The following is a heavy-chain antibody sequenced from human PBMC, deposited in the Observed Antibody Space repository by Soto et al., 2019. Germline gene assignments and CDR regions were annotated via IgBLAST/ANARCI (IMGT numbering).Heavy chain of an antibody. Sequence: QVQLVQSGAEVKKPGSSVKVSCKASGCTLSSYAISWVRQAPGQGIEWMGGIIPIFGTANYAQKFQGRVTIYADEYPSTADMELSSLRSEDTAVYYCASMAQVDSGGYYEGDYWGQGNIVTVSS. CDR1: GCTLSSYA. CDR3: ASMAQVDSGGYYEGDY. D-gene: IGHD3-22*01. J-gene: IGHJ4*02. V-gene: IGHV1-69*01. CDR2: IIPIFGTA.